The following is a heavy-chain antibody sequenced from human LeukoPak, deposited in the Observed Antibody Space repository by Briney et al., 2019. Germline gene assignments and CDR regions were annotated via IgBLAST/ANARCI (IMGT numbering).Heavy chain of an antibody. CDR1: GGSISSGDYY. CDR2: IYYSGDT. V-gene: IGHV4-31*03. J-gene: IGHJ5*02. Sequence: SETLSLTCTVSGGSISSGDYYWSWIRQHPGKGLEWIGYIYYSGDTYYNPSLRSRISISLDTSKNHFSLKLSSVTAADTAMYYCARVYGNNWFDPWGQGTLVTVSA. D-gene: IGHD4-17*01. CDR3: ARVYGNNWFDP.